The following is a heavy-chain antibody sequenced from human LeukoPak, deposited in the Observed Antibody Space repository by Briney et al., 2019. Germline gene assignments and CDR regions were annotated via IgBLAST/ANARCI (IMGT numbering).Heavy chain of an antibody. CDR3: ALRYVDTAMVTWYFDL. CDR1: GGTFSSYA. J-gene: IGHJ2*01. D-gene: IGHD5-18*01. CDR2: IIPIFGTA. Sequence: ASVKVSCKASGGTFSSYAISWVRQAPGQGLEWMGGIIPIFGTANYAQKFQGRVTITADKSTSTAYMELSSLRSEDTAVYYCALRYVDTAMVTWYFDLWGRGTLVTVSS. V-gene: IGHV1-69*06.